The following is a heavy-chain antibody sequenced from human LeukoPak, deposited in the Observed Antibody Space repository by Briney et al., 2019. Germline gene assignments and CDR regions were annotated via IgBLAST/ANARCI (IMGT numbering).Heavy chain of an antibody. CDR2: INHSGST. CDR1: GGSFSGYY. CDR3: ARAFARFGELYYFDY. V-gene: IGHV4-34*01. Sequence: SETLSLTCAVYGGSFSGYYWSWIRQPPGKGLEWIGEINHSGSTNYNPSLKSRVTISVDTSKNQFSLKLSSVTAADTAVYYCARAFARFGELYYFDYWGQGTLVTVSS. J-gene: IGHJ4*02. D-gene: IGHD3-10*01.